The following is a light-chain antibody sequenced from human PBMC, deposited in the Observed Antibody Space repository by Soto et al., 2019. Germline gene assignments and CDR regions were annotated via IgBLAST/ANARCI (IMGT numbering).Light chain of an antibody. V-gene: IGKV3-15*01. CDR2: GAS. CDR1: QSVSSN. Sequence: EIVMTQSPATLSVSPGERATLSCRASQSVSSNLAWYQQKPGQAPRLLIYGASTRATGIPARLSGSGSGTEFTLTISRLQSEDFAVYYCQHHSNWPYTFGQGTKLEVK. J-gene: IGKJ2*01. CDR3: QHHSNWPYT.